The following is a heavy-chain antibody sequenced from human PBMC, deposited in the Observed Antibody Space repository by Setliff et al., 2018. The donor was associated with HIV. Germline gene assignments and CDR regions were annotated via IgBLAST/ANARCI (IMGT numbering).Heavy chain of an antibody. V-gene: IGHV1-69*13. D-gene: IGHD3-22*01. CDR3: ARDLYYYDSSGYYPGNYYGMDV. Sequence: SVKVSCKASGGTFSSYAISWVRQAPGQGLEWMGGIILLFGTPNYAQKFQGRVTITADESTSTAYMELSSLRSEDTAVYYCARDLYYYDSSGYYPGNYYGMDVRGQGTTVTVSS. CDR1: GGTFSSYA. J-gene: IGHJ6*02. CDR2: IILLFGTP.